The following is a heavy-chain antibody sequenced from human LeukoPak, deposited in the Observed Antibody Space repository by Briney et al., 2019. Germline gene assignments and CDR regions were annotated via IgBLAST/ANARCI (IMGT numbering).Heavy chain of an antibody. CDR3: ARAGLLWHDAFDI. D-gene: IGHD3-10*01. CDR1: GGSISSGGYS. CDR2: IYHSGST. V-gene: IGHV4-30-2*01. Sequence: SETLSLTCAVSGGSISSGGYSWSWIRQPPGKGLEWIGYIYHSGSTYYNPSLKSRVTISVDRSKNQFSLKLSSVTAADTAVYYCARAGLLWHDAFDIWGQGTMVTVSS. J-gene: IGHJ3*02.